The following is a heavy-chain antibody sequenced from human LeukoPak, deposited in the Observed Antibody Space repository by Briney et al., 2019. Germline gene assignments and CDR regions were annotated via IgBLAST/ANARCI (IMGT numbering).Heavy chain of an antibody. D-gene: IGHD3-22*01. CDR3: ATRVGDRSGYYVTYFDY. J-gene: IGHJ4*02. CDR2: IYHSGST. Sequence: SGTLSLTCAVSGGSISSSYWWSWVRQPPGRGLEWIGEIYHSGSTNYNPSLKSRVTISVDKSKNQFFLKLNSVTAADTAVYYCATRVGDRSGYYVTYFDYWGQGTLVTVSS. V-gene: IGHV4-4*02. CDR1: GGSISSSYW.